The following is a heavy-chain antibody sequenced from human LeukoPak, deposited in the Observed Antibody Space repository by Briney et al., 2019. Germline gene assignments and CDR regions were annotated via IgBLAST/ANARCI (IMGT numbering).Heavy chain of an antibody. J-gene: IGHJ4*02. CDR3: AKRGRRTADHSFDF. V-gene: IGHV3-9*01. CDR1: GFKFDDYS. D-gene: IGHD7-27*01. CDR2: INWNSGSI. Sequence: SLRLSFAASGFKFDDYSMHWVRQAPGKGLEWISGINWNSGSIIYADSVKGRFTISRDNAKNSLYLQMNSLRVEDTALYYCAKRGRRTADHSFDFWGQGTLVTVSS.